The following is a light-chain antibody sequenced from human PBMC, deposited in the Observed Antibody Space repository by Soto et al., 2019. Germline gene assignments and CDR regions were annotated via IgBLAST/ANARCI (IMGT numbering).Light chain of an antibody. CDR3: LQYNTFPHT. Sequence: IQMTQSPSTLSASVGDTVTLTCQSSQMIARWLAWYQQKPGTAPRLIIYDATSLQSGVPSRFSASTSGTDFTLTISSLHPDDFATYYCLQYNTFPHTFGQGTRLEIK. CDR2: DAT. CDR1: QMIARW. V-gene: IGKV1-5*01. J-gene: IGKJ5*01.